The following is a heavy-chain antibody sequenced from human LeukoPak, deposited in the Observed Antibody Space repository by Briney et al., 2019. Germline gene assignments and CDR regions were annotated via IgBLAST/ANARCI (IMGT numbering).Heavy chain of an antibody. CDR3: ARVFAVTTYWFDP. Sequence: SETLSLTCTVSGGSISSSDYYWGWIRQPPGKGLEWIGNFYYSGSTHYNPSLKSRVTISVDTSKNQFSLKLSSVTAADTAVYYCARVFAVTTYWFDPWGQGTLVTVSS. CDR1: GGSISSSDYY. CDR2: FYYSGST. D-gene: IGHD4-11*01. V-gene: IGHV4-39*07. J-gene: IGHJ5*02.